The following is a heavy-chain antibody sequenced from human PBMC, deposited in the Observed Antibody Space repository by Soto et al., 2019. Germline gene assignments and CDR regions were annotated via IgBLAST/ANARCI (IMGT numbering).Heavy chain of an antibody. D-gene: IGHD2-8*01. J-gene: IGHJ4*02. CDR3: VRQRTSVLTQAYFDY. CDR2: VYYRGRS. Sequence: SETLSLTCTVSGGSVSNSNYYWGWIRQSPGKGLEWIGSVYYRGRSYSKSSVKSRVTISVDTSKNQFSLNLNSVTASDTAVYFCVRQRTSVLTQAYFDYWGPGALVTAS. CDR1: GGSVSNSNYY. V-gene: IGHV4-39*01.